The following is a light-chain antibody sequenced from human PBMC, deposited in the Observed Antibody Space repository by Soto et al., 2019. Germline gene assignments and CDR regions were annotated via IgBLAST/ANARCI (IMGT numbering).Light chain of an antibody. J-gene: IGKJ1*01. CDR2: GAS. CDR3: QQYNSYSTT. Sequence: EIVLTQSPGTLSLSPGERATLSCRASQSVSSANFAWYQQKPGQAPRLLIYGASTRATGIPPRFSGRGSGTEFTLTISSLQPDDFATYYCQQYNSYSTTFGQGTKVDI. V-gene: IGKV3-15*01. CDR1: QSVSSAN.